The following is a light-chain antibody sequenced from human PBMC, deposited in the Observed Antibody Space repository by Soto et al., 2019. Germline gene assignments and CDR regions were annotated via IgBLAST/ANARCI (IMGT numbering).Light chain of an antibody. CDR1: SSDVGGYND. Sequence: QSALTQPPSASGSPGQSVTISCTGTSSDVGGYNDVSWYQHHPGKAPKLMIYDVSKRPSGVPDRFSGSKSGNTASLTVSGLQAEDEADYYCSSYAGSNNYVFGTGTKLTVL. V-gene: IGLV2-8*01. J-gene: IGLJ1*01. CDR3: SSYAGSNNYV. CDR2: DVS.